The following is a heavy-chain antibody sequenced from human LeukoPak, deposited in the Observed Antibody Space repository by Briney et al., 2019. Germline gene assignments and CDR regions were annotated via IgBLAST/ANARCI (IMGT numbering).Heavy chain of an antibody. D-gene: IGHD5-18*01. J-gene: IGHJ4*02. CDR1: GFTFSSYA. V-gene: IGHV3-23*01. CDR2: ISGSGYR. CDR3: AKHRGGYNYGDFDY. Sequence: PGGSLRLSCTASGFTFSSYAMSWVRQAPGKGLEWVSGISGSGYRYYADSVKGRFTLSRDNSKNTLFLQMNSLRAEDTAVYYCAKHRGGYNYGDFDYWGQGTLVTVSS.